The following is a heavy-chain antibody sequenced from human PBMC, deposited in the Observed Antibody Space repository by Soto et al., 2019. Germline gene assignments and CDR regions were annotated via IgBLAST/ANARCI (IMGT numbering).Heavy chain of an antibody. J-gene: IGHJ4*02. Sequence: QVQLVQSGAEVKKPGASVKVSCKASGYTFTGYYMHWVRQAPGQGLEWMGWINPNSGGTNYAQQLQGWGLMTRDTAISTAYMELSRLRSDDTAVYYCARDANDSDFDYWGQGTLVTVSS. V-gene: IGHV1-2*04. D-gene: IGHD3-3*01. CDR3: ARDANDSDFDY. CDR2: INPNSGGT. CDR1: GYTFTGYY.